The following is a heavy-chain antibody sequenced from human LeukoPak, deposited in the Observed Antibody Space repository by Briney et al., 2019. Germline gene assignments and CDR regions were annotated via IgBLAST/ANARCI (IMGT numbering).Heavy chain of an antibody. Sequence: ASVKVSCRASGYTFTSYDINWVRQATGQGLEWMGWMNPNSGNTGYAQKFQGRATMTRNTSISTAYMELSSLRSEDTAVYYCARSTRPSYYDFWSGYYPRLDYWGQGTLVTVSS. CDR2: MNPNSGNT. V-gene: IGHV1-8*01. J-gene: IGHJ4*02. D-gene: IGHD3-3*01. CDR3: ARSTRPSYYDFWSGYYPRLDY. CDR1: GYTFTSYD.